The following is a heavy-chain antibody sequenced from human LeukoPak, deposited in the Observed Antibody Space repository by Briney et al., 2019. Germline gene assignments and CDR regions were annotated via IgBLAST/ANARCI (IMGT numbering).Heavy chain of an antibody. CDR1: GFISSIYS. V-gene: IGHV3-21*01. CDR2: ISSSSSYI. Sequence: PGGSLRLSCAASGFISSIYSMNCVRPAPGKGLEWVSSISSSSSYIYYADSVKGRFTISRDNAKNSLYLQMNSLRGEDTAVYYCARSDPEYYYDSSGYSYPLEFFQHWGQGTLVTVSS. CDR3: ARSDPEYYYDSSGYSYPLEFFQH. J-gene: IGHJ1*01. D-gene: IGHD3-22*01.